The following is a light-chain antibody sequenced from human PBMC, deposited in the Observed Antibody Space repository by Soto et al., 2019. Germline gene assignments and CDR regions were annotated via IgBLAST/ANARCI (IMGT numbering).Light chain of an antibody. CDR1: QSVSATY. J-gene: IGKJ1*01. V-gene: IGKV3-20*01. CDR3: QQYGSSPRA. Sequence: EVVLTQSPGTLSLSPGERATLSYRASQSVSATYIAWYQQKSGQAPRLLLYGSSSRATGVADRFSGSGSGTEFTLTIDRLEPEDFATYYCQQYGSSPRAFGQGTKVEVK. CDR2: GSS.